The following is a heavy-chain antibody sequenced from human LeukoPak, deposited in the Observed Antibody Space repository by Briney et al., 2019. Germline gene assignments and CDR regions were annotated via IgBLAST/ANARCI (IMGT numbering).Heavy chain of an antibody. V-gene: IGHV4-4*02. D-gene: IGHD1-26*01. CDR2: IYHSGST. CDR3: ARDKREPRYAFDI. CDR1: GGSISSSNW. J-gene: IGHJ3*02. Sequence: SETLSLTCAVSGGSISSSNWWSWVRQPPGKGLEWIGEIYHSGSTNYDPSLKSRVTISVDKSKNQFSLKLSSVTAADTAVYYCARDKREPRYAFDIWGQGTMVTVSS.